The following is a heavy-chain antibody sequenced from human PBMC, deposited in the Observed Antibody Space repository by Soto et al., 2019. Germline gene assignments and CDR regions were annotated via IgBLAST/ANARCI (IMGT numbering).Heavy chain of an antibody. CDR1: GFTFSSYA. D-gene: IGHD2-2*01. J-gene: IGHJ4*02. Sequence: EVQLLESGGGLVQPGGSLKLSCAASGFTFSSYAMSWVRQAPGKGLEWVSAISGGGGSTYNADSVKGRFTISRDNSKNTLYLQMNSLRAGDTAVYYCARPNLYSSSTSCCDYWRQGTLITVSS. V-gene: IGHV3-23*01. CDR3: ARPNLYSSSTSCCDY. CDR2: ISGGGGST.